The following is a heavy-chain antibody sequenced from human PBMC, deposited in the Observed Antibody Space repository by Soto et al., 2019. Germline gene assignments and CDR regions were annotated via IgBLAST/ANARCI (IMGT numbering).Heavy chain of an antibody. CDR2: IIPLQGIT. Sequence: GASVKVSCKASGGTFSSHTSSWVRQAPGQGLEWLGRIIPLQGITDYAPKLQGRVAITADKSTNTVYLELTSLRSEDTALYYCARDKFCVIKTWYSYNWFDPWGQGTQVTVSS. V-gene: IGHV1-69*04. CDR1: GGTFSSHT. D-gene: IGHD3-10*01. J-gene: IGHJ5*02. CDR3: ARDKFCVIKTWYSYNWFDP.